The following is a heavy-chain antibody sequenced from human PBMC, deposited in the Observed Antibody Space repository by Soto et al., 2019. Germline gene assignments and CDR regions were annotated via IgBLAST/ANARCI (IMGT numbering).Heavy chain of an antibody. J-gene: IGHJ1*01. CDR2: IWYDGSNK. CDR1: GFTFSSYG. V-gene: IGHV3-33*01. Sequence: QVQLVESGGGVVQPGRSLRLSCAASGFTFSSYGMHWVRQAPGMGLEWVAVIWYDGSNKYYADSVKGRFTISRDNSKNTLYLQMNSLRAEDTAVYYCARDLENGSGGSYYAEYFQHWGQGTLVTVSS. CDR3: ARDLENGSGGSYYAEYFQH. D-gene: IGHD3-10*01.